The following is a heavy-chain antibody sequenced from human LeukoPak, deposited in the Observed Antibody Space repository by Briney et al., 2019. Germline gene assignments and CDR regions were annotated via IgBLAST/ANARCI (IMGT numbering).Heavy chain of an antibody. D-gene: IGHD2-21*02. Sequence: GGSLRLSCAASGFTFSSYAMSWVRQAPGKGLEWVSAISGSGGSTYYADSVKGRFTISRDNSKNTLYLQMNSLRAEDTAVYYCAKIAAANCGGDCYSGAYYFDYWGQGALVTVSS. CDR1: GFTFSSYA. J-gene: IGHJ4*02. CDR2: ISGSGGST. CDR3: AKIAAANCGGDCYSGAYYFDY. V-gene: IGHV3-23*01.